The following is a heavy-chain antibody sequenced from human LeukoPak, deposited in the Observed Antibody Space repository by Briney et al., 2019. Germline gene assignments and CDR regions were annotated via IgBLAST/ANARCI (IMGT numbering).Heavy chain of an antibody. Sequence: ASVKVSCKASGYTFTSYAMNWVRQAPGQGLEWMGWINTNTGNPTYAQGFTGRFVFSLDTSVSTAYLQISSLKAGDTAVYYCARDRGAYSSSWYQIYYYYYMDVWGKGTTVTVSS. CDR1: GYTFTSYA. CDR3: ARDRGAYSSSWYQIYYYYYMDV. CDR2: INTNTGNP. J-gene: IGHJ6*03. V-gene: IGHV7-4-1*02. D-gene: IGHD6-13*01.